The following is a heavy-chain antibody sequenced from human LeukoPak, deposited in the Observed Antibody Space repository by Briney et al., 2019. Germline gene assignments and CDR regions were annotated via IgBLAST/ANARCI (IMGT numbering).Heavy chain of an antibody. CDR2: IYYSRST. CDR3: ARGVRWLQLSYFDY. CDR1: SGSISSGVYY. J-gene: IGHJ4*02. Sequence: SETLSLTCPVSSGSISSGVYYWSWIRQHPGKGLEWIGYIYYSRSTYYNPSLKSRVTISVDTSKNQFSLKLSSVTAADTAVYYCARGVRWLQLSYFDYWGQGTLVTVSS. D-gene: IGHD5-24*01. V-gene: IGHV4-31*03.